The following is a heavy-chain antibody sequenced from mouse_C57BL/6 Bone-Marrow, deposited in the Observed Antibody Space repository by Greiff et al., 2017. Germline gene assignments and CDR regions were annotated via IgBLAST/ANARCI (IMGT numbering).Heavy chain of an antibody. J-gene: IGHJ3*01. V-gene: IGHV10-1*01. CDR1: GFSFNTYA. CDR2: IRSKSNNYAT. CDR3: VRQEDYYYGSSFAY. Sequence: EVQLVESGGGLVQPKGSLKLSCAASGFSFNTYAMNWVRQAPGKGLEWVARIRSKSNNYATYYADSVKDRFTISRDDSESMLYLQMNNLKTEDTAMYYCVRQEDYYYGSSFAYWGQGTLVTVSA. D-gene: IGHD1-1*01.